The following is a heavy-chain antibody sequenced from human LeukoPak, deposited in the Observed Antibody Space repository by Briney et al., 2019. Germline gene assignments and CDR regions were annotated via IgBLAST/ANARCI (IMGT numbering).Heavy chain of an antibody. V-gene: IGHV1-2*02. D-gene: IGHD3-3*01. J-gene: IGHJ4*02. Sequence: ASVKVSCKASGYTFTGNYMHWVRQAPGQGLEWMGWINPNSGDTNYAQKFQGRVTMTRDTSISTAYMELSGLRSDDTAVYYCARDVGDSWSAFDYWGQGTLVTVSS. CDR3: ARDVGDSWSAFDY. CDR2: INPNSGDT. CDR1: GYTFTGNY.